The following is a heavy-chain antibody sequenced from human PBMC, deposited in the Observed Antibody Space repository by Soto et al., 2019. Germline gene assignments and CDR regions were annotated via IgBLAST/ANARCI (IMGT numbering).Heavy chain of an antibody. V-gene: IGHV1-18*01. CDR1: GYTFTSYG. J-gene: IGHJ3*02. CDR2: ISAYNGNT. D-gene: IGHD2-15*01. Sequence: GASVKVSCKASGYTFTSYGISWVRQAPGQGLEWMGWISAYNGNTNYAQKLQGRVTMTTDTSTSTAYMELRSLRSDDTAVYYCATRGPDIVVVVAATFGAFDIWGQGTMVTVSS. CDR3: ATRGPDIVVVVAATFGAFDI.